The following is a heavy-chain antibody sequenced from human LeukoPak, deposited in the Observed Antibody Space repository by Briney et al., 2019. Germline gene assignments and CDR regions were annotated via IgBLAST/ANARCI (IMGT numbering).Heavy chain of an antibody. J-gene: IGHJ4*02. D-gene: IGHD1-26*01. CDR2: IYHSGST. CDR1: RGSISSGGYS. V-gene: IGHV4-30-2*01. Sequence: SQTLSLTCAVSRGSISSGGYSWSCIRQPPGKGLEWIGYIYHSGSTYYNPSLKSRVTISVDRSKNQFSLKLSSVTAADTAVYYCARGPRGSYHDYWGQGTLVTVSS. CDR3: ARGPRGSYHDY.